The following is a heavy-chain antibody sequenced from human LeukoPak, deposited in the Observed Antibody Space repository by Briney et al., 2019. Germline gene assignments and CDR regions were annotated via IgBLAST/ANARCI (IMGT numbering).Heavy chain of an antibody. CDR1: GFTFSSYE. CDR3: AKDPIRYGDYEGY. J-gene: IGHJ4*02. CDR2: ISGSGGST. D-gene: IGHD4-17*01. Sequence: GGSLRLSCAASGFTFSSYERNWVRQAPGKGLEWVSAISGSGGSTYYADSVKGRFTISRDNSKNTLYLQMNSLRAEDTAVYYCAKDPIRYGDYEGYWGQGTLVTVSS. V-gene: IGHV3-23*01.